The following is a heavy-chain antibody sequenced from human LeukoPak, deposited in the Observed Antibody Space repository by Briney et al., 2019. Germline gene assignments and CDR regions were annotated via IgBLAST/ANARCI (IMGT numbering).Heavy chain of an antibody. D-gene: IGHD6-13*01. V-gene: IGHV5-51*01. CDR2: IYPGDSDT. CDR1: GYSFTSYW. CDR3: ARLPEAGYSSSWGDY. J-gene: IGHJ4*02. Sequence: GESLKISRKGSGYSFTSYWIGWVRQMPGKGLEWMGIIYPGDSDTRYSPSFQGQVTISADKSISTAYLQWSSLKASDTAMYYCARLPEAGYSSSWGDYWGQGTLVTVSS.